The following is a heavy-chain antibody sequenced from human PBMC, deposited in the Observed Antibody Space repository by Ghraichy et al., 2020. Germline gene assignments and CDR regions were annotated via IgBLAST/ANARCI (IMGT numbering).Heavy chain of an antibody. Sequence: GGSLRLSCAASGFTFSSYAMSWVRQAPGKGLEWVSAISASGGSTQYADSVKGRFTISRDNSKNTLYLQMNSLRAEDTAVYYCAKARGNWESNFDYWGQGALVTVSS. D-gene: IGHD7-27*01. CDR3: AKARGNWESNFDY. V-gene: IGHV3-23*01. CDR1: GFTFSSYA. J-gene: IGHJ4*02. CDR2: ISASGGST.